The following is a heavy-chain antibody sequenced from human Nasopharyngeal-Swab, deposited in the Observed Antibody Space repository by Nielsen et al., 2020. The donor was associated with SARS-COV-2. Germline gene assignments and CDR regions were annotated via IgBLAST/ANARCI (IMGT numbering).Heavy chain of an antibody. J-gene: IGHJ4*02. CDR3: AHTGYCISGSCYYYYDY. Sequence: SGPTLVKPTQTLTPTCTFSGFSLRTSGMGVRWIRHPPGKALEWLALIYWNDYKLYSPSLNSRLIITKDTSKNQVVLTLTDMDPVDTATYYCAHTGYCISGSCYYYYDYWGPGTLVTVSS. D-gene: IGHD2-2*01. V-gene: IGHV2-5*01. CDR1: GFSLRTSGMG. CDR2: IYWNDYK.